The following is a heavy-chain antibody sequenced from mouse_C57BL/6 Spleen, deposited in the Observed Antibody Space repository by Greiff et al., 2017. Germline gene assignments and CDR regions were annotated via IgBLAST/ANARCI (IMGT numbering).Heavy chain of an antibody. J-gene: IGHJ2*01. Sequence: EVKLQQSGPELVKPGASVKISCKASGYTFTDYYMNWVKQSHGKSLEWIGDINPNNGGTSYNQKFKGKATLTVDKSSSTAYMELRSLTSEDSAVYYCARADDYTLGYWGQGTTLTVSS. D-gene: IGHD2-4*01. CDR3: ARADDYTLGY. CDR2: INPNNGGT. CDR1: GYTFTDYY. V-gene: IGHV1-26*01.